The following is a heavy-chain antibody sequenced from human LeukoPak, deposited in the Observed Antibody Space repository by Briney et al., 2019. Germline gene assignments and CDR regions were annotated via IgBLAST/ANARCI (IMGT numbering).Heavy chain of an antibody. J-gene: IGHJ3*02. CDR2: IHYSGTT. CDR1: GGSVTSTNW. D-gene: IGHD3-9*01. V-gene: IGHV4-4*02. Sequence: KPSETLSLTCGVSGGSVTSTNWWTWVRQHPGRGLEWIGYIHYSGTTYYNPSLESRVSISVDTSKNQFSLRLSSVTAADTAVYYCARLLYDVLTGYARGRNAFDIWGQGTMVTVSS. CDR3: ARLLYDVLTGYARGRNAFDI.